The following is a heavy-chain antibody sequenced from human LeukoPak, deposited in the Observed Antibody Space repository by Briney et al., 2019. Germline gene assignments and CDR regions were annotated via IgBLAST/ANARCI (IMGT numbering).Heavy chain of an antibody. CDR2: IYYSGST. CDR1: GGSMSSYY. CDR3: ARQRYDSGGYYSRGYYYGMEV. D-gene: IGHD3-22*01. Sequence: SETLSLTCTVSGGSMSSYYWSWIRQPPGKGLEWIGYIYYSGSTNYNPSLKSRVTISVDTSKNQFSLKLSSVTAAETAVYYCARQRYDSGGYYSRGYYYGMEVWGQGTTVTVS. V-gene: IGHV4-59*08. J-gene: IGHJ6*02.